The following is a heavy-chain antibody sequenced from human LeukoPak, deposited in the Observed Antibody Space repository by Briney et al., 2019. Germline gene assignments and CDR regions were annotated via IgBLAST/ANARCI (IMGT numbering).Heavy chain of an antibody. V-gene: IGHV3-53*01. CDR1: GSTVSSNY. CDR3: ARDSSGWFPFDY. Sequence: GAALRLSCAASGSTVSSNYMSWVRQAPGKGLEWVSVIYRAGSRYDSDSVKGRFTISRDNAQNLLYLQMNSLRAEDTAVYYCARDSSGWFPFDYWGQGTLVTVS. J-gene: IGHJ4*02. D-gene: IGHD6-19*01. CDR2: IYRAGSR.